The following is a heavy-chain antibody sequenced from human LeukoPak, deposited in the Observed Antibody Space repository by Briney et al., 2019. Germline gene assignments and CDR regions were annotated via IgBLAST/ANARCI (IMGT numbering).Heavy chain of an antibody. CDR1: GYTFTSYY. V-gene: IGHV1-46*01. J-gene: IGHJ5*02. D-gene: IGHD3-10*01. CDR3: ARDKVRGVIIKAGWFDP. Sequence: ASVKVSCKASGYTFTSYYMHWVRQAPGQGLEWMGIINPSGGSTSYAQKFQGRVTMTRDTSTSTVYMELSSLRSEDTAGYYCARDKVRGVIIKAGWFDPWGQGTLVTVSS. CDR2: INPSGGST.